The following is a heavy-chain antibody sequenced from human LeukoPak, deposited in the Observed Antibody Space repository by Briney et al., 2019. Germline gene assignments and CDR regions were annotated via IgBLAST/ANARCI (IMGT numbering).Heavy chain of an antibody. J-gene: IGHJ4*02. CDR1: GFTVSSNY. CDR3: ARVGDSSGYYYLFDY. D-gene: IGHD3-22*01. CDR2: IYSGGST. Sequence: PGGSLRLSCAASGFTVSSNYMSWVRQAPGKGLEWVSVIYSGGSTYYADSVKGRFTISRDNSKNTLYLQMNSLRAEDTAVYYCARVGDSSGYYYLFDYWGQGTLVTVSS. V-gene: IGHV3-53*01.